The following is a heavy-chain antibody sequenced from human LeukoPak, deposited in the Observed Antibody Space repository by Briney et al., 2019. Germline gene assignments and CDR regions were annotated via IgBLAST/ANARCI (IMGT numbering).Heavy chain of an antibody. CDR3: ARDYCDSNYWYSDL. Sequence: SETLSLTCTVSGGSISSGGYYWSWIRQPPGKGLEWIGYIYYSGGTYYKPSLKSRVTISVDTSKNHFSLKLSSVTAADTAVYYCARDYCDSNYWYSDLWGRGNLVTVSA. V-gene: IGHV4-31*03. CDR1: GGSISSGGYY. CDR2: IYYSGGT. J-gene: IGHJ2*01. D-gene: IGHD4-17*01.